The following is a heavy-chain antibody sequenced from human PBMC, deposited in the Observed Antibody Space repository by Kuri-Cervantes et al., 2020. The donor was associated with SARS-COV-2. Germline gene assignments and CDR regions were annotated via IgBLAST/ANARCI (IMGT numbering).Heavy chain of an antibody. Sequence: GGSLRLSCAASGFTFSSYAMHWVRQAPGKGLEWVAVISYDGSNKYYADSVKGRFTISRDNSKNTLYLQMNSLRAEDTAVYYCARAGYCSSTSCYGSGWEFDYWGQGTLVTVSS. D-gene: IGHD2-2*01. J-gene: IGHJ4*02. CDR1: GFTFSSYA. V-gene: IGHV3-30*04. CDR3: ARAGYCSSTSCYGSGWEFDY. CDR2: ISYDGSNK.